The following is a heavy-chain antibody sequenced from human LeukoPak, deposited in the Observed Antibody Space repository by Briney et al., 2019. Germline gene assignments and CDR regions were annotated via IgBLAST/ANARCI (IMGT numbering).Heavy chain of an antibody. V-gene: IGHV3-66*01. J-gene: IGHJ4*02. CDR1: GFTGSSNY. CDR2: IYSGGST. CDR3: ARDLIRDYYDSSGYQGY. Sequence: GGSLRLSGAASGFTGSSNYMSWVRQAPGKGLEWVSVIYSGGSTYYADSVKGRFTISRDNSKNALYLQMNSLRAEDTAVYYCARDLIRDYYDSSGYQGYWGQGTLVTVSS. D-gene: IGHD3-22*01.